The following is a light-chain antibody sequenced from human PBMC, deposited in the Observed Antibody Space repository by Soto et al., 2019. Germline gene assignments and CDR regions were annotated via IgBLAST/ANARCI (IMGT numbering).Light chain of an antibody. CDR3: QQYGSSPPIT. J-gene: IGKJ5*01. CDR1: QSVSSSY. V-gene: IGKV3-20*01. Sequence: EIVLTQSPGTLSLSPGERATLSCRACQSVSSSYLAWYQQKPGQAPRLLIYSASSRATGIPDRFSGSGSGTDFTLTISRLEPEDFAVYYCQQYGSSPPITFGQGTRLEIK. CDR2: SAS.